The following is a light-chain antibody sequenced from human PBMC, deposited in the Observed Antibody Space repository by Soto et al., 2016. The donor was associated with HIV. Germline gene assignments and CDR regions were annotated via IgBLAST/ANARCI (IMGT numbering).Light chain of an antibody. CDR2: DDS. J-gene: IGLJ1*01. Sequence: SYVLTQPPSVSVAPGKTARITCGGNNIGTKSVHWYQQKPGQGPALVVYDDSDRPSGIPERFSGSNSGNTATLTISRVEAGDEADYYCQVWDSSSDHSVFGTGTKVTV. CDR3: QVWDSSSDHSV. V-gene: IGLV3-21*03. CDR1: NIGTKS.